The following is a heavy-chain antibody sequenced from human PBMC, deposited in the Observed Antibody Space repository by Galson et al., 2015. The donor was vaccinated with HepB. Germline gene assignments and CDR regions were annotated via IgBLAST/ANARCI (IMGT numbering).Heavy chain of an antibody. Sequence: SLRLSCAASGFTVSSNYMSWVRQAPGKGLEWVSVIYSGGSTYYADSVKGRFTISRDNSKNTLYLQMNSLRAEDTAVYYCARANPVAMVRERGYYFDYWGQGTLVTVSS. D-gene: IGHD3-10*01. CDR2: IYSGGST. CDR3: ARANPVAMVRERGYYFDY. CDR1: GFTVSSNY. V-gene: IGHV3-53*01. J-gene: IGHJ4*02.